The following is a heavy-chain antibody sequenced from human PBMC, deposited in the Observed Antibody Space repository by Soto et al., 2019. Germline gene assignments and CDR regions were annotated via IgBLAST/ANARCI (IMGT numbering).Heavy chain of an antibody. J-gene: IGHJ4*02. CDR1: GFTFSSYW. Sequence: QPGGSLRLSCAASGFTFSSYWMSWVRQAPGKGLEWVANIKQDGSEKYYVDSVKGRFTISRDNAKNSLYLQMNSLRAEDTAVYYCAREPQFGWYYFDYWGQGTLVTVSS. V-gene: IGHV3-7*01. D-gene: IGHD6-19*01. CDR2: IKQDGSEK. CDR3: AREPQFGWYYFDY.